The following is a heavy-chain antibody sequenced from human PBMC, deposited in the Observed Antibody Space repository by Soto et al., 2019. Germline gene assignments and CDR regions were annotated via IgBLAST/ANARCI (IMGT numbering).Heavy chain of an antibody. V-gene: IGHV1-46*03. Sequence: ASVKVSCKASGYTFTSYYMHWVRQAPGQGLEWMGIINPSGGSTSYAQKFQGRVTMTRDTSTSTVYMELSSLRSEDTAVYYCARDHTYYYGSGSYYIYGYWGQGTLVTVS. CDR2: INPSGGST. D-gene: IGHD3-10*01. CDR1: GYTFTSYY. J-gene: IGHJ4*02. CDR3: ARDHTYYYGSGSYYIYGY.